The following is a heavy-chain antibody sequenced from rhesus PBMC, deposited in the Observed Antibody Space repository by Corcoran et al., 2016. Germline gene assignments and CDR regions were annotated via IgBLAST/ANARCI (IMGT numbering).Heavy chain of an antibody. CDR1: GASISSNY. J-gene: IGHJ4*01. CDR2: IYGGRGST. Sequence: QVQLQESGPGLVKPSETLPLTCAVSGASISSNYWSWLRQPPGKGLEWIGYIYGGRGSTCYNPALKSRVTMSKDTSKNQFSLKLSSVTAADTAVYYCARGMSWNEEFDYWGQGVLVTVSS. CDR3: ARGMSWNEEFDY. V-gene: IGHV4-147*01. D-gene: IGHD1-14*01.